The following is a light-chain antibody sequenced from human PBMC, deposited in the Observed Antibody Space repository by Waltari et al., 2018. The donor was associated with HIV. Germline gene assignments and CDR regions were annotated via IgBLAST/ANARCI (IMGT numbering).Light chain of an antibody. CDR3: CSYAGSSTHVV. CDR2: EVS. CDR1: RSDVGGYTL. J-gene: IGLJ2*01. V-gene: IGLV2-23*02. Sequence: QPALTQPAPVFGSPGQPIPTSCTGPRSDVGGYTLVPWYQQHPGKAPKVMIYEVSKRPSGVSNRFSGSKSGNTASLTISGLQAEDEADYYCCSYAGSSTHVVFGGGTKLTVL.